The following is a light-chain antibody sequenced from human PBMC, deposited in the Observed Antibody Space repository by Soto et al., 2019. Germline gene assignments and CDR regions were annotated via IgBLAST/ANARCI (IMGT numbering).Light chain of an antibody. V-gene: IGKV3-20*01. CDR1: QSVSSSY. Sequence: EIVLTQSPGTLSLSPGDRATLSFRASQSVSSSYLAWYQQKPGQAPRHLIYGASSRATGIPDRFSGSGSGPDFTLNLSRPGPEYVAVYYCQQYCSHGTFGQGTKLEIK. CDR2: GAS. CDR3: QQYCSHGT. J-gene: IGKJ2*01.